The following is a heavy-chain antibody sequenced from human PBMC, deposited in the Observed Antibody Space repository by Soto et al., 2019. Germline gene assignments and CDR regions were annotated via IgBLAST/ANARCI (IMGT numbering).Heavy chain of an antibody. V-gene: IGHV4-59*08. D-gene: IGHD3-10*01. CDR3: ARAPRGDYGYPSYFDY. Sequence: SGTLSLTCTVSGGSISSYFWSWIRQPPGKGLEWIGYISYSGSTTYSPSLKSRVTISVDTSKNQFSLKMSSVTAADTAVYYCARAPRGDYGYPSYFDYWGQGTLVTVSS. CDR2: ISYSGST. CDR1: GGSISSYF. J-gene: IGHJ4*02.